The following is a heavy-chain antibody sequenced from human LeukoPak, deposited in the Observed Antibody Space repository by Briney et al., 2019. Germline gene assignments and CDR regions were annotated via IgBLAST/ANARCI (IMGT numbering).Heavy chain of an antibody. J-gene: IGHJ4*02. V-gene: IGHV4-34*01. CDR1: GGSFSGYY. CDR2: INHSGST. Sequence: SETLSLTCAVYGGSFSGYYWSWIRQPPGKGLEWIGEINHSGSTNNNPSLKSRVTISVDRSKNRFSLKLSSVTAADTAVYYCARVSSRRFPPTYSYDRRNYFDHWGQGTLVTVPS. CDR3: ARVSSRRFPPTYSYDRRNYFDH. D-gene: IGHD3-22*01.